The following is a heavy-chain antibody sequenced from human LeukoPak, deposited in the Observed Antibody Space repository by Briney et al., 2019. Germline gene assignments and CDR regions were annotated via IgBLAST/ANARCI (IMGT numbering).Heavy chain of an antibody. D-gene: IGHD6-13*01. CDR1: GCSISSGYY. J-gene: IGHJ4*02. CDR3: ALSPLGAAGTWSGLFDY. CDR2: ISPSGST. V-gene: IGHV4-38-2*01. Sequence: SETLSLTCAVSGCSISSGYYWGWIRQPPGKGLEWIGSISPSGSTFYNPSLKSRVTISVDTSKNQFSLKLRSVTAADTAVYYCALSPLGAAGTWSGLFDYWGQGTLVAVSS.